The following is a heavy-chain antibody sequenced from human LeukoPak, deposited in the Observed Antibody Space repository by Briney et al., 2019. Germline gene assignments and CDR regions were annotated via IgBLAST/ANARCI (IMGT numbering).Heavy chain of an antibody. V-gene: IGHV4-39*07. CDR3: ARAVYYEGTIDY. D-gene: IGHD3-22*01. CDR2: IYYSGNT. CDR1: GGSISSSSYY. Sequence: PSETLSLTCTVSGGSISSSSYYWGWIRQPPGKGLEWIGTIYYSGNTYYNPSLKSRVTMSVDTSKNHFSLKLSSVTAADTAVYYCARAVYYEGTIDYWGQGTLLTVSS. J-gene: IGHJ4*02.